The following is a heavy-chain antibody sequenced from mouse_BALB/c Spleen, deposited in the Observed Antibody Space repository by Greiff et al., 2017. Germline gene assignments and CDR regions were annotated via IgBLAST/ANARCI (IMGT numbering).Heavy chain of an antibody. V-gene: IGHV5-9-4*01. Sequence: EVKLVESGGGLVKPGGSLKLSCAASGFTFSSYAMSWVRQSPEKRLEWVAEISSGGSYTYYPDTVTGRFTISRDNAKNTLYLQMSSLKSEDTAMYYCARQSDAYYFDYWGQGTTLTVSS. CDR1: GFTFSSYA. CDR2: ISSGGSYT. J-gene: IGHJ2*01. CDR3: ARQSDAYYFDY.